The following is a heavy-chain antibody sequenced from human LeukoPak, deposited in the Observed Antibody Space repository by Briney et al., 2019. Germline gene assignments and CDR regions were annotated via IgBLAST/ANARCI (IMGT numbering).Heavy chain of an antibody. CDR2: INHSGST. Sequence: PSETLSLTCAVYGGSFSGYYWSWIRQPPGKGLEWIGEINHSGSTNYNPSLKSRVTISVDTSKNQFSLKLSSVTAADTAVYYCARVGYSGSWYVGGDYWGQGTLVTVSS. CDR3: ARVGYSGSWYVGGDY. J-gene: IGHJ4*02. V-gene: IGHV4-34*01. D-gene: IGHD6-13*01. CDR1: GGSFSGYY.